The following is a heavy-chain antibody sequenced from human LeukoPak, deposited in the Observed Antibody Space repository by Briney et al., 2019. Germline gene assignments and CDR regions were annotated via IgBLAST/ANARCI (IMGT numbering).Heavy chain of an antibody. Sequence: GGSLRLSCAASGFTFSTYAMSWVRQSPGKGPEWVSGISGSGGNTYYADSVKGRFTISRDNSQNTLYLQMNTLRAEDTAVYYCAKVVSGYHFDYWGQGTLVTVSP. CDR1: GFTFSTYA. D-gene: IGHD6-13*01. J-gene: IGHJ4*02. V-gene: IGHV3-23*01. CDR3: AKVVSGYHFDY. CDR2: ISGSGGNT.